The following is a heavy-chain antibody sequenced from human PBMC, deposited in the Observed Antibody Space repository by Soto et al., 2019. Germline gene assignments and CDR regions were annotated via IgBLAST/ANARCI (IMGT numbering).Heavy chain of an antibody. J-gene: IGHJ3*02. CDR3: ARDHRIVVVTATLNVAFDI. Sequence: QVQLQQWGAGLLKPSETLSLTCAVYGGSFSGYYWSWIRQPPGKGLEWIGEINHSGSTNYNPSLKSRVTISVDTYKNQFSLKLSSVTAADTAVYYCARDHRIVVVTATLNVAFDIWGQGTMVTVSS. CDR1: GGSFSGYY. V-gene: IGHV4-34*01. D-gene: IGHD2-21*02. CDR2: INHSGST.